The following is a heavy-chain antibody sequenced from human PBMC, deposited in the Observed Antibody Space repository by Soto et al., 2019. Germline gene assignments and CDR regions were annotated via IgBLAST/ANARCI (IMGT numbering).Heavy chain of an antibody. V-gene: IGHV1-8*01. Sequence: ASVKVSCKTSGYTFTDYDINWVRQATGQGLEWIGWMNPNSGETGYAQKFQGRVTMTRSASLSTAYLEPSSLRSEDTAVYYCARVAVAARPRWYNWFDPWGQGTLVTVSS. J-gene: IGHJ5*02. CDR1: GYTFTDYD. CDR3: ARVAVAARPRWYNWFDP. CDR2: MNPNSGET. D-gene: IGHD2-15*01.